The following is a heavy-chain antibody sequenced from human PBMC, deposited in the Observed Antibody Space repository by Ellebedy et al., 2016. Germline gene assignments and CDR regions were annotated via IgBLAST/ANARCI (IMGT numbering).Heavy chain of an antibody. J-gene: IGHJ4*02. V-gene: IGHV3-23*01. Sequence: GGSLRLSXAASGFTFNNYAMRWVRQAPGRGLEWVSVVSAYGGDTYYADSVKGRFTISRDNSRNTLSLEMNSLTADDTAVYYCAKPRSGYDAFDSWGQGTLVTVSS. D-gene: IGHD5-12*01. CDR1: GFTFNNYA. CDR2: VSAYGGDT. CDR3: AKPRSGYDAFDS.